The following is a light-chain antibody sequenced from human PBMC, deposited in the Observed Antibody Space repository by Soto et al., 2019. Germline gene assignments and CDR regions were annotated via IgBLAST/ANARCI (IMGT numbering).Light chain of an antibody. CDR2: DAY. Sequence: EVVLTQSPVTLSLSPGERATLSWGASQSFRGLLAWYQQKPGQAPRXLXYDAYNRATGIPPRFSGSGSGTDFTLTISSLEPEDSEVYYCQQRHMWPITFGQGTRLEIK. V-gene: IGKV3-11*01. J-gene: IGKJ5*01. CDR3: QQRHMWPIT. CDR1: QSFRGL.